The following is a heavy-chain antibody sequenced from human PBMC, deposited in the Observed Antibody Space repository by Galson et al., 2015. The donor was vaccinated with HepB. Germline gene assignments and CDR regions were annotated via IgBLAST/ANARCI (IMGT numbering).Heavy chain of an antibody. D-gene: IGHD3-10*02. Sequence: SVKVSCKASGYTFTSFGIHWVRQAPGQRLEWMGWIYAGNGDTQYSEKFPDRMIITRDTSATTAYMELNRLISEDTAVYYCAKGPLTSVRGAGNCDAWGQGSLVTV. CDR1: GYTFTSFG. V-gene: IGHV1-3*01. CDR3: AKGPLTSVRGAGNCDA. J-gene: IGHJ5*02. CDR2: IYAGNGDT.